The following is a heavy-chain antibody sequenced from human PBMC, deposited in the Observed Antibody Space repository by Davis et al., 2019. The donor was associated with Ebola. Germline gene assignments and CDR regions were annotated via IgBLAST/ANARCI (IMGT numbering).Heavy chain of an antibody. D-gene: IGHD3-22*01. CDR2: ISYDGSNK. CDR1: GFTFSSYA. Sequence: GGSLRLSCSASGFTFSSYAMHWVRQAPAKGLEWVAVISYDGSNKYYADSVKGRFTISRDNSKNTLYLQMNSLRAEDTAVYYCARGLTMIQAWGMDVWGQGTTVTVSS. V-gene: IGHV3-30-3*01. CDR3: ARGLTMIQAWGMDV. J-gene: IGHJ6*02.